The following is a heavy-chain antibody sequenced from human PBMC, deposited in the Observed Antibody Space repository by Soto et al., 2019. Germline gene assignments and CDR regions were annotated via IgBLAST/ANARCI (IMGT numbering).Heavy chain of an antibody. D-gene: IGHD4-17*01. CDR3: AREGLVTTRRYYYYMDV. Sequence: PGGALRVSCAASGFTFSDHYMDWVRQAPGKGLEWVGRTRNKANSYTTEYAASVKGRFTISRDDSKNSLYLQMNSLKTEDTAVYYCAREGLVTTRRYYYYMDVWGKGTTVTVSS. V-gene: IGHV3-72*01. CDR2: TRNKANSYTT. J-gene: IGHJ6*03. CDR1: GFTFSDHY.